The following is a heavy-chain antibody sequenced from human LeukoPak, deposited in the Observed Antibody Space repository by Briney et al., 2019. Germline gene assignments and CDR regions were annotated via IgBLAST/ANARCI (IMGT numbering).Heavy chain of an antibody. V-gene: IGHV1-2*02. CDR2: INPNSGGT. CDR3: ARDTGYSYVLGDY. J-gene: IGHJ4*02. D-gene: IGHD1-26*01. Sequence: ASVTVSCKASGYTFTSYDVNWVRQAPGQGLEWMGWINPNSGGTNYAQKFQGRVTMTRDTSISTAYMELSRLRSDDTAVYYCARDTGYSYVLGDYWGQGTLVTVSS. CDR1: GYTFTSYD.